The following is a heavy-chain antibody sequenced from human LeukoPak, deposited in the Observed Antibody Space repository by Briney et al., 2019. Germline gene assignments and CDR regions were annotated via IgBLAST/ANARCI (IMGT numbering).Heavy chain of an antibody. CDR2: INPNSGGT. CDR1: GYTFTGYY. CDR3: ARGGRWELPRPYAFDI. D-gene: IGHD1-26*01. J-gene: IGHJ3*02. Sequence: ASVKVSCKASGYTFTGYYMHWVRQAPGQGLEWMGWINPNSGGTNYAQKFQGRVTMTRDTSISTAYMELSRLRSDDTAVYYCARGGRWELPRPYAFDIWGQGTMVTVSS. V-gene: IGHV1-2*02.